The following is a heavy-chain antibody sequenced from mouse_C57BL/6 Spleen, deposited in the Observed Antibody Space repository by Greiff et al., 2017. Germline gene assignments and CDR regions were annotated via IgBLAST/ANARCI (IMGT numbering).Heavy chain of an antibody. CDR1: GYTFTDYN. CDR2: INPNNGGT. J-gene: IGHJ4*01. V-gene: IGHV1-18*01. D-gene: IGHD2-4*01. CDR3: ARFDYDRGYAMDY. Sequence: VQLKQSGPELVKPGASVKISCKASGYTFTDYNMDWVKQSHGKSLEWIGDINPNNGGTIYNQKFKGKATLTVDKSSSTAYMELRSLTSEDTAVYYCARFDYDRGYAMDYWGQGTSVTVSS.